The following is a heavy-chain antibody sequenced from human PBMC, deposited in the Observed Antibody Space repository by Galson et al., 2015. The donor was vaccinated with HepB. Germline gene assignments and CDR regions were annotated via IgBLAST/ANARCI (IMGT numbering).Heavy chain of an antibody. CDR3: AKDQGDDYVNSYVYHGLTV. CDR1: GFTVSPNY. CDR2: ISGDGST. J-gene: IGHJ6*02. Sequence: LRLSCAASGFTVSPNYMSWVRPAPGQGLEWVSVISGDGSTYYADSVKGRFPISRDKSKNMLYLQRNSLRADDTAVYYCAKDQGDDYVNSYVYHGLTVWGQGTTVT. D-gene: IGHD4-17*01. V-gene: IGHV3-53*05.